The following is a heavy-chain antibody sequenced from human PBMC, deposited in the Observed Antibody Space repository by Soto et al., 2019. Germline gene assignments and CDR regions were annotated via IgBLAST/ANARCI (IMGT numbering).Heavy chain of an antibody. CDR2: SYYSGST. V-gene: IGHV4-31*03. J-gene: IGHJ5*02. CDR3: ARLPYNYNTAMAP. D-gene: IGHD5-18*01. CDR1: GGSISSGGYY. Sequence: SXTLSLTCTVSGGSISSGGYYWSWIRQHPGKGLEWIGYSYYSGSTYYNPSLKSRVTISVDKSISTAYLQWSSLKASDTAMYYCARLPYNYNTAMAPWGQGNLVTVS.